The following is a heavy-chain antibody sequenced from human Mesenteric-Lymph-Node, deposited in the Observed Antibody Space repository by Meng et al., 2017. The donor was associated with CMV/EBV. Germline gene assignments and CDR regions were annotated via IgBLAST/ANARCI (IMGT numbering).Heavy chain of an antibody. CDR2: MKPNSGNT. J-gene: IGHJ4*02. V-gene: IGHV1-8*02. Sequence: CKASGGTFSSYAINWVRQAPGQGLEWMGWMKPNSGNTDYAQKFQGRVTMTRDTSISTAYMELTSLRSEDTAVYYCARVGGYEAEFDYWGQGTLVTVSS. CDR1: GGTFSSYA. D-gene: IGHD5-12*01. CDR3: ARVGGYEAEFDY.